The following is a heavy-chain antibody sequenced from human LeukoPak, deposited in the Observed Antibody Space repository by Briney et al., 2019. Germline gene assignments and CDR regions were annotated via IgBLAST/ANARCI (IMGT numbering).Heavy chain of an antibody. CDR3: VRNGDYYRLDY. CDR1: GFTFSSYA. Sequence: GGSLRLSCAASGFTFSSYAMSWVRQAPGKGLEWVANIRGDGYEKHFADSVKGRFTISRDNAKNPVDLQMNNLRAEDTAVFYCVRNGDYYRLDYWGQGTLVTVSS. CDR2: IRGDGYEK. V-gene: IGHV3-7*01. D-gene: IGHD2-21*02. J-gene: IGHJ4*02.